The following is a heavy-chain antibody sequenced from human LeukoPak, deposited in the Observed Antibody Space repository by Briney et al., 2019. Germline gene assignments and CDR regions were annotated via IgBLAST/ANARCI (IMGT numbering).Heavy chain of an antibody. Sequence: GGSLRLSCAASGFTFSSYSMNWVRQAPGKGLEWVASISSSSSYIYSADSVKGRFTIYRDNAKNSLYLQMNSLRAEDTAVYYCANQDSTEYSYYFDFWGQGTLVTASS. CDR3: ANQDSTEYSYYFDF. D-gene: IGHD2/OR15-2a*01. V-gene: IGHV3-21*01. J-gene: IGHJ4*02. CDR1: GFTFSSYS. CDR2: ISSSSSYI.